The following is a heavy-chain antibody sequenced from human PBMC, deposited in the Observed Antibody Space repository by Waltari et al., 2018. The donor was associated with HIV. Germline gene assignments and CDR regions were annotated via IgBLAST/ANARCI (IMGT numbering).Heavy chain of an antibody. CDR3: ARRLYGNSGNYFDY. CDR1: GGSIRSSSYY. J-gene: IGHJ4*02. Sequence: QLQLQESGPGLVKPSETLSLTCSVSGGSIRSSSYYWGWIRQYPGKGLEWIGNIYYSGSTYYSTYYSPALKSRVTISGDTSKSQFSLKLSSVTAADTAVYYCARRLYGNSGNYFDYWGQGIQVTVSS. V-gene: IGHV4-39*01. D-gene: IGHD2-8*01. CDR2: IYYSGST.